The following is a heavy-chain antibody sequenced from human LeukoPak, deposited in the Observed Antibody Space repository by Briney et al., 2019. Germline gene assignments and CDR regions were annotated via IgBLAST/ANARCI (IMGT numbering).Heavy chain of an antibody. V-gene: IGHV3-74*01. D-gene: IGHD1-26*01. CDR2: INPDGSST. J-gene: IGHJ3*02. Sequence: GGSLRLSCAASGFTFSSYWMYWVRQAPGKGLVCVSRINPDGSSTSYADSVKGRFTISRANAKNSLYLQMNSLRAEDTALYYCAKGGYYNRDAFDIWGQGTMVTVSS. CDR3: AKGGYYNRDAFDI. CDR1: GFTFSSYW.